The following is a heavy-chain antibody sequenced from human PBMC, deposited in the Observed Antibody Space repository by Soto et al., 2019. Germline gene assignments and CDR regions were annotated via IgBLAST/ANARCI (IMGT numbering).Heavy chain of an antibody. CDR1: GYTFTSYG. V-gene: IGHV1-18*01. CDR3: ARDLGEVYCSGGSCYPRTYYYYGMDV. D-gene: IGHD2-15*01. CDR2: ISAYNGNT. J-gene: IGHJ6*02. Sequence: EASVKVSCKASGYTFTSYGISWVRQAPGQGLEWMGWISAYNGNTNYAQKLQGRVTMTTDTSTSTAYMELRSLRSDDTAVYYCARDLGEVYCSGGSCYPRTYYYYGMDVWGQGTTVTVSS.